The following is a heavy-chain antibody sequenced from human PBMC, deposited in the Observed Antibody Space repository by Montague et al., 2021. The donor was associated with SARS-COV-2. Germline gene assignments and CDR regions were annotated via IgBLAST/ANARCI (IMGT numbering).Heavy chain of an antibody. CDR2: IGGSGDT. CDR1: GFTSGFIFRKVA. CDR3: AKEMGHGRPFDY. J-gene: IGHJ4*02. V-gene: IGHV3-23*01. Sequence: SLRLSCAASGFTSGFIFRKVAMSWVRQAPGKGLDLVPAIGGSGDTYYADSVKGRFAISRDNSKNTLYLQMNSLRADDTAVYYCAKEMGHGRPFDYWGQGALVTVSS. D-gene: IGHD2-15*01.